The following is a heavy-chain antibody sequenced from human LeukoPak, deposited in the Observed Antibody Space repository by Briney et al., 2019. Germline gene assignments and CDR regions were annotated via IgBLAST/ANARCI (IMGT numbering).Heavy chain of an antibody. V-gene: IGHV1-46*01. D-gene: IGHD2-8*02. CDR2: ITPSVDTT. CDR3: VREESGGYFDY. Sequence: ASVKVSFKASGYTFTNYLLHWVRQAPGQGLEWVGRITPSVDTTNYAQKFRDRVTMTRDTSTGTVYMELSSLRSEDTAVYHCVREESGGYFDYWGQGTLVTVSS. CDR1: GYTFTNYL. J-gene: IGHJ4*02.